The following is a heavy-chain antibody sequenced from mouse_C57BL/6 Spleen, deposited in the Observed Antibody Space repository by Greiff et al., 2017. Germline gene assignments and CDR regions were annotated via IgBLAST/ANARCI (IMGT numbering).Heavy chain of an antibody. CDR3: ARGARAMDY. V-gene: IGHV1-76*01. Sequence: QVTLKVSGAELVRPGASVKLSCKASGYTFTDYYINWVKQRPGQGLEWIARIYPGSGNTYYNEKFKGKATLTAEKSSSTAYMQLSSLTSEDSAVDFCARGARAMDYWGQGTSVTVSS. CDR2: IYPGSGNT. D-gene: IGHD3-3*01. CDR1: GYTFTDYY. J-gene: IGHJ4*01.